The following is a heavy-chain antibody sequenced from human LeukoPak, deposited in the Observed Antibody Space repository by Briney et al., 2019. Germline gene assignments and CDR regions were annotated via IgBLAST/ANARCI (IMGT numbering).Heavy chain of an antibody. J-gene: IGHJ5*02. Sequence: SVKVSCKASGGTFSSYTISWVRQAPGQGLEWMGGIIPIFGTANYAQKFQGRVTITADESTSTAYMELSSLRSEDTAVYYCARSGLWHYDSKYWFDPWGQGTLVTVSS. D-gene: IGHD3-22*01. CDR3: ARSGLWHYDSKYWFDP. V-gene: IGHV1-69*13. CDR2: IIPIFGTA. CDR1: GGTFSSYT.